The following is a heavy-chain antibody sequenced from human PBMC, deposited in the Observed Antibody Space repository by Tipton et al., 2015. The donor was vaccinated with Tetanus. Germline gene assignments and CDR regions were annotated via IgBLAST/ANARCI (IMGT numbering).Heavy chain of an antibody. CDR1: GGSISSYY. D-gene: IGHD3-9*01. CDR2: IYYSGST. J-gene: IGHJ6*02. CDR3: ARANYYDVLTGSLFYYGLNV. V-gene: IGHV4-59*08. Sequence: GLVKPSETLSLTCTVSGGSISSYYWSWIRQPPGKGLEWIGYIYYSGSTNYNPSLKSRVTISVHASKNQFSLNLSSVTAADTAVYYCARANYYDVLTGSLFYYGLNVWGRGTTVTVSS.